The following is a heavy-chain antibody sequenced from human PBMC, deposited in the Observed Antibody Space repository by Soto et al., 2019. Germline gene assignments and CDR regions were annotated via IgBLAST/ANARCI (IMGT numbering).Heavy chain of an antibody. D-gene: IGHD1-26*01. J-gene: IGHJ3*02. CDR3: AKFGWGGSYSESHASDI. Sequence: PSETLSLTCAVYGGSFSGYYWSWIRQPPGKGLEWIGEINHSGSTNYNPSLKSRVTISVDTSKNQFSLKLSSVTAADTALYSCAKFGWGGSYSESHASDIWGQGTMVTVSS. V-gene: IGHV4-34*01. CDR2: INHSGST. CDR1: GGSFSGYY.